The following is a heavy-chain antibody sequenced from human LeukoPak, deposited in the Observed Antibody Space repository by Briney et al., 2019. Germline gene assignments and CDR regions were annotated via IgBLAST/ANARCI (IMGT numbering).Heavy chain of an antibody. D-gene: IGHD5-18*01. CDR2: IYYSGST. CDR3: ARHKPYSYGYKGYAFVI. CDR1: GGSISSYY. J-gene: IGHJ3*02. V-gene: IGHV4-59*08. Sequence: KTSETLSLTCTVSGGSISSYYWSWIRQPPGKGLEWIGYIYYSGSTNYNPSLKSRVTISVDTSKNQFSLKLSSVTAADTAVYYCARHKPYSYGYKGYAFVIWGQGTMVTVSS.